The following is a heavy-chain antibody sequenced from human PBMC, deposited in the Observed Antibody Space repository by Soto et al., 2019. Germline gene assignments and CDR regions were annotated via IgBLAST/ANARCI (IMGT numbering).Heavy chain of an antibody. J-gene: IGHJ4*02. CDR3: AKDIGRWSIAVGHFLDY. Sequence: GGSLRLSCAASGFTFDDYAMHWVRQAPGKGLEWVSGISWNSGSIGYADSVKGRFTISRDNAKNSLYLQMNSLRAEDTALYYCAKDIGRWSIAVGHFLDYWGQGTLVTVSS. CDR2: ISWNSGSI. CDR1: GFTFDDYA. V-gene: IGHV3-9*01. D-gene: IGHD6-19*01.